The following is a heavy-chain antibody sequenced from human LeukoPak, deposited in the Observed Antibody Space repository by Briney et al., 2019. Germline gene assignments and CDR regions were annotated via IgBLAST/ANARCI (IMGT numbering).Heavy chain of an antibody. J-gene: IGHJ3*02. V-gene: IGHV4-61*01. CDR2: IYYSGST. CDR1: GGSVSSGSYY. Sequence: SETLSLTCTVSGGSVSSGSYYWSWIRQPPGKGLEWIGYIYYSGSTNYNPSLKSRVTISVDTSKNQSSLKLSSVTAADTAVYYCARDPMAVAATLDAFDIWGQGTMVTVSS. D-gene: IGHD2-15*01. CDR3: ARDPMAVAATLDAFDI.